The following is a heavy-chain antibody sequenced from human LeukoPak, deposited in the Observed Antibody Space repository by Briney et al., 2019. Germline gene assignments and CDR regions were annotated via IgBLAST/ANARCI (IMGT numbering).Heavy chain of an antibody. D-gene: IGHD3-10*01. CDR2: IYTGGDT. CDR1: GGSFSTYY. CDR3: TKGLWAGVSAARD. Sequence: ETLSLTCAVYGGSFSTYYWSWVRQAPGKGLEWVSGIYTGGDTYYADSVKDRFTISRDNSKNTLYLQMNSLRAEDTAVYYCTKGLWAGVSAARDWGQGTLVTVSS. V-gene: IGHV3-66*01. J-gene: IGHJ4*02.